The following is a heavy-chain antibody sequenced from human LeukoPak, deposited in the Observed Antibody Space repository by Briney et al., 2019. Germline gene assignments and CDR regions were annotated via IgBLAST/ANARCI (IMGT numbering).Heavy chain of an antibody. CDR2: IYYSGST. CDR1: GGSISSGGYY. V-gene: IGHV4-31*03. CDR3: ARESYGSGSPGD. Sequence: SQTLSLTCTVSGGSISSGGYYWSWIRQHPGKGLEWIGYIYYSGSTYYNPSLKSRVTISVDTSKNQFSLKLSSVTAADTAVYYCARESYGSGSPGDWGQGTLVTVSS. D-gene: IGHD3-10*01. J-gene: IGHJ4*02.